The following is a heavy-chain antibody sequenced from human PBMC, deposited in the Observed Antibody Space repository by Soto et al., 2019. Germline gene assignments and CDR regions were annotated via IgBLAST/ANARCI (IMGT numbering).Heavy chain of an antibody. V-gene: IGHV1-3*01. CDR3: ARDHNNWNYVHYYMDV. CDR2: INAGNGNT. D-gene: IGHD1-7*01. J-gene: IGHJ6*03. CDR1: GYTFTSYA. Sequence: ASVKVSCKASGYTFTSYAMHWVRQAPGQRLEWMGWINAGNGNTKYSQKFQGRVTITRDTSASTAYMELSSLRSEDTAVYYCARDHNNWNYVHYYMDVWGKGTTVTVSS.